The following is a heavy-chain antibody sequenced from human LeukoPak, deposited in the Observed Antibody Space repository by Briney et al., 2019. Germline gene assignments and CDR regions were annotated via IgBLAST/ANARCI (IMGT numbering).Heavy chain of an antibody. D-gene: IGHD6-13*01. Sequence: SETLSLTCTVSGGSISSYYWSWIRQPPGKGLEWIGYIYYSGSTNYNPSLKSRVTISVDTSKNQFSLKLSSVTAADTAVYYCARPKYSSSWGFDPWGQGTLVTVSS. J-gene: IGHJ5*02. CDR3: ARPKYSSSWGFDP. CDR2: IYYSGST. V-gene: IGHV4-59*08. CDR1: GGSISSYY.